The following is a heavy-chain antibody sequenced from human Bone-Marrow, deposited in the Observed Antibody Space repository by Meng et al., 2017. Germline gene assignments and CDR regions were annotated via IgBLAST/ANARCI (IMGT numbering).Heavy chain of an antibody. CDR2: INHIGST. J-gene: IGHJ5*02. D-gene: IGHD6-13*01. CDR3: ARGLSKAAAGQKVGNWFDP. V-gene: IGHV4-34*01. CDR1: GGSFSGYY. Sequence: SETLSLTCAVYGGSFSGYYWSWIRQPPGKGLEWIGEINHIGSTNYNPSLKSRVTISVDTSKNQFSLKLSSVTAADTAVYYCARGLSKAAAGQKVGNWFDPWGQGTLVTVSS.